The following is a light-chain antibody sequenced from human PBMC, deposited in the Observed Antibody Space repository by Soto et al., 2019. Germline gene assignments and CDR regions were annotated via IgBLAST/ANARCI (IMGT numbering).Light chain of an antibody. Sequence: DIQMTQSPSTLSSSVGDRVTITCRASQSISSWLAWYQQKPGKAPNLLIYAASSLQSGVPSRFSGSGSGTDFTFTISSLQPEDFATYYCQQGSSLPWTFGQGTKVDIK. CDR1: QSISSW. CDR3: QQGSSLPWT. J-gene: IGKJ1*01. V-gene: IGKV1-12*01. CDR2: AAS.